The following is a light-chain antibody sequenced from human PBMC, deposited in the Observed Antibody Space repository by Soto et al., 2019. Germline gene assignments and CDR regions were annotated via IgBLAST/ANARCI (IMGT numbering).Light chain of an antibody. CDR2: TNN. CDR3: AAWDDSLGDHV. CDR1: NSNIGTNT. J-gene: IGLJ1*01. V-gene: IGLV1-44*01. Sequence: QSVLTQPPSASSTPGQRVAIACSGSNSNIGTNTVNWYQQLPGTAPRLLIYTNNQRPSGVPQRFSGSKTGTSASLAIGGLQSEDGPDYYCAAWDDSLGDHVFGTGTKVTVL.